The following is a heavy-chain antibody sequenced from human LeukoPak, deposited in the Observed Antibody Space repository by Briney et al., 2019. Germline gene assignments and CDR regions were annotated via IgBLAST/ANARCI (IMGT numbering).Heavy chain of an antibody. CDR1: GFTSSSYA. D-gene: IGHD6-19*01. Sequence: PGGSLRLSCSASGFTSSSYAMHWVRQAPGKGLEYVSAISSNGGSTYYADSVKGRFTISRDNSKNTLYLQMSSLRAEDTAVYYCVKDRVRVIAVAGPVFDYWGQGTLVTVSS. CDR2: ISSNGGST. V-gene: IGHV3-64D*09. J-gene: IGHJ4*02. CDR3: VKDRVRVIAVAGPVFDY.